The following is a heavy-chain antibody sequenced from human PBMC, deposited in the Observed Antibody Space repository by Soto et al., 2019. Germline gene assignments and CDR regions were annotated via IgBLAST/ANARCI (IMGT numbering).Heavy chain of an antibody. D-gene: IGHD3-10*01. J-gene: IGHJ4*02. Sequence: VQLLESGGGLVQPGGSLRLSCAASGFTFSSYAMSWVRPAPGKGLEWVSIISGSGGSTYYADSVTGRFTIARDNAKNTLYLQMNSLTAEDTAVYYCAKHFVNGEVDYWGQGTLVTVSS. CDR1: GFTFSSYA. CDR2: ISGSGGST. V-gene: IGHV3-23*01. CDR3: AKHFVNGEVDY.